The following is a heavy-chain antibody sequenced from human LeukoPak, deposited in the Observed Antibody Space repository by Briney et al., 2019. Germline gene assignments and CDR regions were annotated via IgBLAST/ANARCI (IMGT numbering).Heavy chain of an antibody. CDR3: ARSQNFDWPPYNWFDP. CDR1: GYTFTDYY. CDR2: INPSSGGT. J-gene: IGHJ5*02. D-gene: IGHD3-9*01. Sequence: ASVKVSCKASGYTFTDYYMHWVRQAPGQGLEWMGWINPSSGGTNYAQKFQGRVTVTRDTSISTAYMDLSRLRSDDTAVYYCARSQNFDWPPYNWFDPWGQGTLVTVSS. V-gene: IGHV1-2*02.